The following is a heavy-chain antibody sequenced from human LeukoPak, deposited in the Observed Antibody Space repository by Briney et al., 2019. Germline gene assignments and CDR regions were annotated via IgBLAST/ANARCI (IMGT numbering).Heavy chain of an antibody. D-gene: IGHD3-10*01. V-gene: IGHV4-4*09. CDR1: GGSISSYY. CDR2: IYTSGSA. Sequence: PSETLSLTCTVSGGSISSYYWSWIRQPPGKGLEWIGYIYTSGSANYNPSLKSRVTISVDTSKNQFSLKLSSVTAADTAVYYCAREGLLGGNWFDPWGQGTLVTVSS. J-gene: IGHJ5*02. CDR3: AREGLLGGNWFDP.